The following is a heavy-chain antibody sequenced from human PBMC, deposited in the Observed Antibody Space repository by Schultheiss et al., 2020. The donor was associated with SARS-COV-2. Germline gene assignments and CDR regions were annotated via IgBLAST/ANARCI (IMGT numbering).Heavy chain of an antibody. CDR2: TYHSGDT. D-gene: IGHD2-15*01. CDR1: GDSVSSGDFY. Sequence: SETLSLTCTVSGDSVSSGDFYCSWIRQPPGKGLEWIGYTYHSGDTHYNPSLKSRATISVDKAKNRFSLQLSSVTATDTAVYYCVSTSDIVVAVATAWGQGTLVTVSS. V-gene: IGHV4-30-4*01. J-gene: IGHJ1*01. CDR3: VSTSDIVVAVATA.